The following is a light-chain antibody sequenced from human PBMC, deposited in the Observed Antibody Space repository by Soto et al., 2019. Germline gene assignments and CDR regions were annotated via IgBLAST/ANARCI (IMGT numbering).Light chain of an antibody. V-gene: IGKV1-5*01. CDR2: DAS. J-gene: IGKJ2*01. Sequence: DIQITQSPSTLSASVGDKVTITCRASQSIGSSLAWYQQKLGKAPKLLMFDASRLASGVPSRFSGSGSGAEFTLTISSLQPDDFATYYCQQYNYFYTFGQGTKLEIK. CDR3: QQYNYFYT. CDR1: QSIGSS.